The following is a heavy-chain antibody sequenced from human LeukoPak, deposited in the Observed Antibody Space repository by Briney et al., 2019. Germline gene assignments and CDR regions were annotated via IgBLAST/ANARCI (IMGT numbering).Heavy chain of an antibody. J-gene: IGHJ4*02. CDR1: GFTFSSYA. Sequence: GGSLRLSCAASGFTFSSYAMHWVRQAPGKGLEWVAVISYDGSNKYYADSVKGRFTISRDNSKNTLYLQMNSLRAEDTAVYYCAKDPAAAGIVGGTELDYWGQGTLVTVSS. V-gene: IGHV3-30*04. CDR3: AKDPAAAGIVGGTELDY. CDR2: ISYDGSNK. D-gene: IGHD6-13*01.